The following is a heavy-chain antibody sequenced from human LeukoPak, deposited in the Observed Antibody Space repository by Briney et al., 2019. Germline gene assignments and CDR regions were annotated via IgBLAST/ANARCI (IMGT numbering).Heavy chain of an antibody. J-gene: IGHJ5*02. CDR2: IYYSGST. V-gene: IGHV4-59*01. CDR1: GGSISSYY. Sequence: ASETLSLTCTVSGGSISSYYWNWIRQPPGKGLEWVGYIYYSGSTNYNPSLKSRVTISVDTSKNQFSLKLSSVTAADTAVYYCARQTRSIPYNWFDPWGQGTLVTVSS. D-gene: IGHD1-26*01. CDR3: ARQTRSIPYNWFDP.